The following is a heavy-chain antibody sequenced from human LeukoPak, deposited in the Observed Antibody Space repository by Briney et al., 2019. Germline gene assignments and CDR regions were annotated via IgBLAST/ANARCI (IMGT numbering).Heavy chain of an antibody. Sequence: GGSLRLSCTVSGFTFSSNSMSWVRQAPGKGLEWVSFIYSDNTHYSYSVKGRFTISRDNSKNTLYLQMNSLRAEDTAVYYCARRAGAYSHPYDYWGQGTLVTVSS. D-gene: IGHD4/OR15-4a*01. J-gene: IGHJ4*02. CDR3: ARRAGAYSHPYDY. CDR1: GFTFSSNS. CDR2: IYSDNT. V-gene: IGHV3-53*01.